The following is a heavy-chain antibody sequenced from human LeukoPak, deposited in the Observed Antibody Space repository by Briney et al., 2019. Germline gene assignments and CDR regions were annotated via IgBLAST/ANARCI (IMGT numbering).Heavy chain of an antibody. J-gene: IGHJ4*02. CDR3: AKDPPLYCSKTSCPFDY. CDR2: ISGGGDTT. CDR1: GFTFNNYA. V-gene: IGHV3-23*01. Sequence: GGSLRLSCAASGFTFNNYAMSWVRQAPGKGLEWVSAISGGGDTTYYADSVKGRFTISRDNSKSTLYLQMNSLRAEDTAVYYCAKDPPLYCSKTSCPFDYWGQGTLVTVSS. D-gene: IGHD2-2*01.